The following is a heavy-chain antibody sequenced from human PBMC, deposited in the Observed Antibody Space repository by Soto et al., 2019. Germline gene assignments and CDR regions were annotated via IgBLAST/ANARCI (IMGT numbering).Heavy chain of an antibody. CDR1: GGSIRSYY. Sequence: PSETLSLTCTVSGGSIRSYYWSWIRQPPGKGLEWIGYIYYSGTTYYNPSLKSRVTISVDTSKNQFSLKLSSVTAADTAVYYCARVPDYWGKGPRLTFPS. CDR3: ARVPDY. J-gene: IGHJ4*02. CDR2: IYYSGTT. V-gene: IGHV4-59*12.